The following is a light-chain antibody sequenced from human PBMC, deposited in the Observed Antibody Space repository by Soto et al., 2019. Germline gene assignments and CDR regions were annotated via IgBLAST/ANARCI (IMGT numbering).Light chain of an antibody. CDR2: GTS. Sequence: IVLTQSPATLSLSPGKRATLSCRASQNISSYLIWYQQMPGQAPRLLIYGTSNRATGIPDRFSGSGSGTDFTLTISRLEPEDFAVYYCQQYSSSPLTFGGGTKVDIK. V-gene: IGKV3-20*01. CDR1: QNISSY. J-gene: IGKJ4*01. CDR3: QQYSSSPLT.